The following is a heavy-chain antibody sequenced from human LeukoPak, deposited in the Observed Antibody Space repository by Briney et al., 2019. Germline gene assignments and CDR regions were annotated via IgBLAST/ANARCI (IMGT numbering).Heavy chain of an antibody. V-gene: IGHV4-30-4*08. CDR2: IYYSGST. J-gene: IGHJ3*02. CDR3: AREGDSSSTSAFDI. CDR1: GSSISSSSYY. Sequence: SETLSLTCTVSGSSISSSSYYWGWIRQPPGKGLEWIGYIYYSGSTYYNPSLKSRVTISVDTSKNQFSLKLSSVTAADTAVYYCAREGDSSSTSAFDIWGQGTMVTVSS. D-gene: IGHD6-6*01.